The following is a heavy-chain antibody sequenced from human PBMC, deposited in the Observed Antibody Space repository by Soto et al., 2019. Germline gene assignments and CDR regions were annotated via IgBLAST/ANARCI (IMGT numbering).Heavy chain of an antibody. D-gene: IGHD3-22*01. CDR1: GGTFSSYT. V-gene: IGHV1-69*08. CDR2: IIPILGIA. CDR3: ARERITMIVVVIHNWFDP. Sequence: QVQLVQSGAEVKKPGSSVKVSCKASGGTFSSYTISWVRQAPGQGLEWMGRIIPILGIANYAQKFQGRVTITADKPTSTAYMELSSLRSEDTAVYYCARERITMIVVVIHNWFDPWGQGTLVTVSS. J-gene: IGHJ5*02.